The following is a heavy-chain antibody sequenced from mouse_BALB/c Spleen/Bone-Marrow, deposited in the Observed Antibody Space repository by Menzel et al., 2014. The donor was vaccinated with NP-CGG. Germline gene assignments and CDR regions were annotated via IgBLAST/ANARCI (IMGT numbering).Heavy chain of an antibody. CDR2: IDPSDSGT. D-gene: IGHD2-3*01. Sequence: VQLQQSGAELVKPGAPVKLSCKASGYTFTSYWMNWAKQRPGRGLEWIGRIDPSDSGTHYNQKFKDKATLTVDKSSSTAYIQLSSLTSEDSAVYYCARALGDGYYYAMDYWGQGTSVTVSS. CDR1: GYTFTSYW. V-gene: IGHV1-69*02. J-gene: IGHJ4*01. CDR3: ARALGDGYYYAMDY.